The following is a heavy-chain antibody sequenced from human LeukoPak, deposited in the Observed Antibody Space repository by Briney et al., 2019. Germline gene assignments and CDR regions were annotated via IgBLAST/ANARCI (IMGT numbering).Heavy chain of an antibody. J-gene: IGHJ4*02. CDR3: ARDGYDFLSGYYRTPFDY. V-gene: IGHV1-18*01. D-gene: IGHD3-3*01. CDR1: GYTFNSYG. Sequence: PVASVKVSCKASGYTFNSYGISWVRQAPGQGLEWMGWISAYNGNTNYAQKVQGRVTMTTDTSTSTAYMELRSLRSDDTAVYYCARDGYDFLSGYYRTPFDYWGQGTLVTVSS. CDR2: ISAYNGNT.